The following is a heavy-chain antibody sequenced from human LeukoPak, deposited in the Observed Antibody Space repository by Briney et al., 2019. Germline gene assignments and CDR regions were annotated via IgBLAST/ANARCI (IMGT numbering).Heavy chain of an antibody. V-gene: IGHV3-21*01. CDR2: ISSSSSYI. Sequence: PGGSLRLSCAASGFTFSSYSMNWVRQAPGKGLEWVSSISSSSSYIYYADSVKGRFTISRDNAKNSLYLQMNSLKAEDTAVYYCARDVGWYFDLWGRGTLVTVSS. J-gene: IGHJ2*01. CDR3: ARDVGWYFDL. CDR1: GFTFSSYS.